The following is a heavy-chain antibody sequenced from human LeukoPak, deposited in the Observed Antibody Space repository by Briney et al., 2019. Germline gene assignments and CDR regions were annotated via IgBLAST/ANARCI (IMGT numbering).Heavy chain of an antibody. J-gene: IGHJ4*02. CDR3: ARATVGATAFDY. CDR1: GGTFSSYA. Sequence: SVRVSCKASGGTFSSYAISWVRQAPGQGLEWMGRIIPIFGIANYAQKFQGRVTITADKSTSTAYMELSSLRSEDTAVYYCARATVGATAFDYWGQGTLVTVSS. V-gene: IGHV1-69*04. D-gene: IGHD1-26*01. CDR2: IIPIFGIA.